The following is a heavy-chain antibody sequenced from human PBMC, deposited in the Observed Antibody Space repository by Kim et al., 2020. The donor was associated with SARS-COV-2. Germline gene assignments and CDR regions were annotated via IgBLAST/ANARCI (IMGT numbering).Heavy chain of an antibody. J-gene: IGHJ5*02. D-gene: IGHD3-10*01. CDR3: ARAPFSPVRGVINWFDP. V-gene: IGHV4-39*07. Sequence: SETLSLTCTVSAGSIRSPTYYWAWIRQFPGKGLEWIGTVYYSGSTYYSPSLKSRVTMSVDTSKNQFSLNVRSVTAADTAVYYCARAPFSPVRGVINWFDPWGQGTLVTVSS. CDR1: AGSIRSPTYY. CDR2: VYYSGST.